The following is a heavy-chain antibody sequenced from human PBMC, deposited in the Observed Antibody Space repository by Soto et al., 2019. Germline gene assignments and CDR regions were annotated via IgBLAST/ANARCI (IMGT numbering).Heavy chain of an antibody. Sequence: PGGSLRLSCAASGFTYTRYSMNWVRQAPGKGLEWVSSISGTTNYIYYGDSMKGRFTISRDNAKNSLYLEMNSLRAEDTAAYYCARESEDLTSNFDYWGQGTLVTVSS. J-gene: IGHJ4*02. V-gene: IGHV3-21*06. CDR1: GFTYTRYS. CDR2: ISGTTNYI. CDR3: ARESEDLTSNFDY.